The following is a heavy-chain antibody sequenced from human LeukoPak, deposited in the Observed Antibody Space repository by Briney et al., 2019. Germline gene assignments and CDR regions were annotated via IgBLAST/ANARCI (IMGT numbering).Heavy chain of an antibody. CDR2: INWNGGST. CDR1: GFTFDDYG. CDR3: ARYGSGSQGFDY. D-gene: IGHD3-10*01. J-gene: IGHJ4*02. V-gene: IGHV3-20*04. Sequence: GGSLRLSCAASGFTFDDYGMSWVRQAPGKGLEWVSGINWNGGSTGYADSVKGRFTISRDYSKNTLYLQMNSLRAEDTAVYYCARYGSGSQGFDYWGQGTLVTVSS.